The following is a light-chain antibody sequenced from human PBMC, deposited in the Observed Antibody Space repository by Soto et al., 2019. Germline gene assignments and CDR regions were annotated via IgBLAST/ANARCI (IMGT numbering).Light chain of an antibody. CDR2: KAS. V-gene: IGKV1-5*03. CDR1: QTISSW. Sequence: DIQMTQSPSTLSGSVGDRVTITCRAGQTISSWLAWYQQKPGKAPKLLIYKASTLKSRVPSRFSGSGSATEFTLTISSLQPDDFATYYCQHYNSYSEAFVQGTKVDIK. CDR3: QHYNSYSEA. J-gene: IGKJ1*01.